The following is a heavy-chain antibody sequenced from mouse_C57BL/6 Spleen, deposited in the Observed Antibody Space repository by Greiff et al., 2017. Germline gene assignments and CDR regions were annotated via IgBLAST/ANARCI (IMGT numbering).Heavy chain of an antibody. CDR2: FNPGSGGT. CDR3: ARGDAMDY. CDR1: GYAFTNYL. V-gene: IGHV1-54*01. Sequence: QVQLQQSGAELVRPGTSVKVSCKASGYAFTNYLIEWVKQRPGQGLEWIGVFNPGSGGTNYNEKFKGKATLTADKSSSTAYMQLSSLTSEDSAVYFCARGDAMDYWGQGTSVTVSS. J-gene: IGHJ4*01.